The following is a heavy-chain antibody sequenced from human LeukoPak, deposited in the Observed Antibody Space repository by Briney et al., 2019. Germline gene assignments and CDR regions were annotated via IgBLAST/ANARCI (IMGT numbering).Heavy chain of an antibody. CDR1: GFSFSDYY. CDR3: ARGSYCSGGVCPAPFDS. V-gene: IGHV3-72*01. CDR2: SRSKGHRYST. J-gene: IGHJ4*02. Sequence: GGPLRLSCAASGFSFSDYYMDWVRQVPGKGLEWIGRSRSKGHRYSTEYAASVRGRFTVSRDESKDLLFLQMTSLKSEDTAVYYCARGSYCSGGVCPAPFDSWGQGSLVTVSS. D-gene: IGHD2-8*02.